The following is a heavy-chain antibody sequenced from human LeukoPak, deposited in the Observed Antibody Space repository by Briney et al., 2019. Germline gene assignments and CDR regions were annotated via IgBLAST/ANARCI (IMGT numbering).Heavy chain of an antibody. CDR3: ARHAGGISATGTRPFDY. J-gene: IGHJ4*02. CDR2: IYYSGST. Sequence: TSETLSLTCTVSGASFSSSTYYWGWIRQPPGKGLEWIGSIYYSGSTYYNPTLKSRVTMSVDTSKNQFSLKLSSVTAADTAVYYCARHAGGISATGTRPFDYWGQGTLVTVSS. D-gene: IGHD6-13*01. CDR1: GASFSSSTYY. V-gene: IGHV4-39*01.